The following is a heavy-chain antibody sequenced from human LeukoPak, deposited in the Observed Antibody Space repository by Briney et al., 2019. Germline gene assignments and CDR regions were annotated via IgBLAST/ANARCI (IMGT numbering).Heavy chain of an antibody. CDR3: AKAPVTTCRGAYCYPFDY. V-gene: IGHV3-23*01. CDR1: GFTLSSYA. D-gene: IGHD2-21*01. CDR2: ISDSGNT. Sequence: QPGGSLRLSCAASGFTLSSYAMSSVRQAPGKGLEWVSAISDSGNTYHADSVKGRFTISRDSSKNTLFLQMNRLRPEDAAVYYCAKAPVTTCRGAYCYPFDYWGQGTLVTVSS. J-gene: IGHJ4*02.